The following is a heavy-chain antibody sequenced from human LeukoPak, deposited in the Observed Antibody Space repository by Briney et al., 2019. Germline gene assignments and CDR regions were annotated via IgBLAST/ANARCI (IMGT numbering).Heavy chain of an antibody. V-gene: IGHV4-38-2*02. CDR1: GYSISSGYY. Sequence: SETLSLTCTVSGYSISSGYYWGWIRQPPGKGLEWIGSIYHSGSTYYNPSLKSRVTISVDTSKNQFSLKLSSVTAADTAVYYCAAQTGGNFPWFDPWGQGTLVTVSS. CDR2: IYHSGST. D-gene: IGHD4-23*01. CDR3: AAQTGGNFPWFDP. J-gene: IGHJ5*02.